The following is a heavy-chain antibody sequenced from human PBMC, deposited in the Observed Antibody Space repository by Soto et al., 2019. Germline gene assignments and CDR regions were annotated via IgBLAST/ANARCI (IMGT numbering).Heavy chain of an antibody. CDR2: ISANGAGT. D-gene: IGHD2-21*01. CDR3: AKDRCAPSTCFFDY. J-gene: IGHJ4*02. CDR1: GFTLSSYA. V-gene: IGHV3-23*01. Sequence: EVQLLEYGGGLVQPGGSLRLSCAASGFTLSSYAMGWVRQAPGKGLEWVSAISANGAGTYYADSVKGRFTISRDNSKNTLYLQMRALGAEDTAVYFCAKDRCAPSTCFFDYWGQGTLVTVSS.